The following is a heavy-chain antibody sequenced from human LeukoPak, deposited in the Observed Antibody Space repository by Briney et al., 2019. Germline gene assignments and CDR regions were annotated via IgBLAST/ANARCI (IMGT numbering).Heavy chain of an antibody. V-gene: IGHV1-24*01. J-gene: IGHJ4*02. Sequence: ASVKVSCKVSGKRLSELSIHGVRQAPGKGLEWMGGFDPEDGETFYAQKFQGRVTLTADTPTDAFSMQLTSLKSDDTDVYYCATPGSGALYKGGSLDFWGQGTLVTVS. CDR1: GKRLSELS. D-gene: IGHD3-10*01. CDR3: ATPGSGALYKGGSLDF. CDR2: FDPEDGET.